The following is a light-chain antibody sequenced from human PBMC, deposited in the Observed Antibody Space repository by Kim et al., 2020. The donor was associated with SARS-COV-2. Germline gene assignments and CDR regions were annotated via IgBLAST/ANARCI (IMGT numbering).Light chain of an antibody. J-gene: IGLJ2*01. V-gene: IGLV3-19*01. Sequence: LGQTVRITCQGDSLRSYYASWYQQKPGQAPVLVIYGKNNRPSGIPDRFSGSSSGNTASLTITGAQAEDEADYYCNSRDSSGNHLVVFGGGTQLTVL. CDR3: NSRDSSGNHLVV. CDR1: SLRSYY. CDR2: GKN.